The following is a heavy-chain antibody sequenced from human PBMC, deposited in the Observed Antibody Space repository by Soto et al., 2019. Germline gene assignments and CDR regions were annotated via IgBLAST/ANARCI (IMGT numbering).Heavy chain of an antibody. CDR3: ARGQRFSDWFDP. D-gene: IGHD3-3*01. CDR1: GGAINRYC. V-gene: IGHV4-4*07. J-gene: IGHJ5*02. CDR2: IYSSGST. Sequence: SESLSLTFNASGGAINRYCCTSILQSAGKGLEWSGRIYSSGSTKYNNSLQSRVTMSLDTSKNQFSLRLTSVTAADTAVYYCARGQRFSDWFDPWGQGTLVTVSS.